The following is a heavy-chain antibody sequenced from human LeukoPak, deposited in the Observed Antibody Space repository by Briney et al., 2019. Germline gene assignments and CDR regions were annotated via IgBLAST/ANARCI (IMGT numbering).Heavy chain of an antibody. CDR3: AKDQSHGPGY. V-gene: IGHV3-30*18. Sequence: GGSLRLPCAASGFTFSSYGMHWVRQAPGKGLEWVAVISYDGSNKYYADSVKGRFTISRDNSKNTLYLQMNSLRTEDTAVYYCAKDQSHGPGYWGQGTLVTVSS. CDR1: GFTFSSYG. J-gene: IGHJ4*02. CDR2: ISYDGSNK.